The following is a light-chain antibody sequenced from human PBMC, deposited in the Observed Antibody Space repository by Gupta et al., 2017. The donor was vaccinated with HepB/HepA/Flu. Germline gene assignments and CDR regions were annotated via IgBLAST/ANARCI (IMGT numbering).Light chain of an antibody. CDR2: RDN. CDR1: TSNIGSTF. Sequence: QSILPQPPSVSGPPGQKVLISCSGNTSNIGSTFVYWYRQVPGTAPKLLVFRDNKRHSGVPDRFSDSRAGTSASLAISGFRPEDEGDYYCANWDDNLSSTSVVFGGGTKVTV. J-gene: IGLJ2*01. CDR3: ANWDDNLSSTSVV. V-gene: IGLV1-47*01.